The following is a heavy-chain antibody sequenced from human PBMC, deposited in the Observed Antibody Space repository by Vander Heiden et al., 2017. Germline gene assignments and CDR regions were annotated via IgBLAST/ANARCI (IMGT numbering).Heavy chain of an antibody. V-gene: IGHV3-9*01. J-gene: IGHJ4*02. CDR2: ISWNSRTL. CDR1: GFTFDDYA. Sequence: VQLVESGGGLVDPGRCLRLSCAASGFTFDDYAMHWVRQAPGKGLEWVSGISWNSRTLVYADSVKGRFTISRDNARNSLYLQMNSLRAEDTAFYYCARPGLYDEWGQGTLVTVSS. CDR3: ARPGLYDE. D-gene: IGHD2-8*01.